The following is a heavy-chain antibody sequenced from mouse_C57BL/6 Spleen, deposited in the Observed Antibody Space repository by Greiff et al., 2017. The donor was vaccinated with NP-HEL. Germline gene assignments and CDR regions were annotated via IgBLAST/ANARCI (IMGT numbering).Heavy chain of an antibody. J-gene: IGHJ3*01. D-gene: IGHD4-1*01. CDR2: IRLKSDNYAT. V-gene: IGHV6-3*01. CDR1: GFTFSNYW. Sequence: EVKLMESGGGLVQPGGSMKLSCVASGFTFSNYWMNWVRQSPEKGLEWVAQIRLKSDNYATHYAESVKGRFTISRDDSKSSVYLQMNNLRAEDTGIYYCTAKLGWDYWGQGTLVTVSA. CDR3: TAKLGWDY.